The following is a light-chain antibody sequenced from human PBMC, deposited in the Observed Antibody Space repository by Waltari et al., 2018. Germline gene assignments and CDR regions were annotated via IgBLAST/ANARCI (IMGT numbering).Light chain of an antibody. CDR3: QHYVRLPAT. J-gene: IGKJ1*01. CDR2: DTS. Sequence: EILLTQSPGTLSLSQGERATLSCRASQSVTRALAWYQQKPGQAPRLLIYDTSKRATGIPDRFSGSGSGTDFSLTISRLEPEDFAVYYCQHYVRLPATFGQGTKVEIK. CDR1: QSVTRA. V-gene: IGKV3-20*01.